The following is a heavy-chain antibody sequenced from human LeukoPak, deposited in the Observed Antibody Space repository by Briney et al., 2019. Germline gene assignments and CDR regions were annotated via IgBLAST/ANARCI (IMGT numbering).Heavy chain of an antibody. CDR2: IKQDGSEK. Sequence: GGSLRLSCAASGFTFSSYWMSWARQAPGKGLEWVANIKQDGSEKYYVDSVKGRFTISRDNAKNSLYLQMNSLRAEDTAVYYCARGIGYCSSTSCNSHFYWYFDLWGRGTLVTVSS. J-gene: IGHJ2*01. CDR1: GFTFSSYW. CDR3: ARGIGYCSSTSCNSHFYWYFDL. D-gene: IGHD2-2*01. V-gene: IGHV3-7*03.